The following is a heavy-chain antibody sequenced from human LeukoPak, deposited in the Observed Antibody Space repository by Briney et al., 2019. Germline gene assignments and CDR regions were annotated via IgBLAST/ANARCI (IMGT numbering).Heavy chain of an antibody. V-gene: IGHV3-23*01. Sequence: GGSLRLSCAASGFTFSSYALRWVRQAPGQGLEWVSTVTSGGTTYYADSVKGRFTISRGNSKNTLYLQMNSLRVDDTAVYYCAKALLYGDGGQWYIDHWGQGTLVTVSS. CDR3: AKALLYGDGGQWYIDH. D-gene: IGHD4-17*01. J-gene: IGHJ4*02. CDR2: VTSGGTT. CDR1: GFTFSSYA.